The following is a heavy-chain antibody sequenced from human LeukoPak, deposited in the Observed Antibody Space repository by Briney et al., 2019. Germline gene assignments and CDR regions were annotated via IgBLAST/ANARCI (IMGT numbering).Heavy chain of an antibody. CDR1: GHTLSELS. CDR2: FDPEDGET. D-gene: IGHD4-17*01. V-gene: IGHV1-24*01. CDR3: ATGLTGTTVTAFDFDY. J-gene: IGHJ4*02. Sequence: ASVKVSCKVSGHTLSELSMHWVRQAPGKGLEWMGGFDPEDGETIYAQKFQGRVTMTEDTSTDTAYMELSSLRSEDTAVYYCATGLTGTTVTAFDFDYWGQGTLVTVSS.